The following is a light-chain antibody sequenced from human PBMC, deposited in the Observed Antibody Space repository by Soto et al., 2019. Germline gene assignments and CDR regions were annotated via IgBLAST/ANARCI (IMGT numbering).Light chain of an antibody. J-gene: IGKJ5*01. CDR1: QGISNY. CDR3: QKYNSAPSIT. Sequence: DIKMTQAPCSLSATVGDRVTITCRASQGISNYLAWYQQKPGKVPKLLIYAASTLQSGVPSRFRGSGSGTDFTLTISSLQPGDVATYYCQKYNSAPSITFCQGTRLEI. V-gene: IGKV1-27*01. CDR2: AAS.